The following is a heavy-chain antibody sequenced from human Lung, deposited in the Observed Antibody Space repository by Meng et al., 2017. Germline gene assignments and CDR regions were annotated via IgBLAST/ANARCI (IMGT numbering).Heavy chain of an antibody. CDR1: GGSFSEYY. V-gene: IGHV4-34*01. CDR2: INHSGST. Sequence: QLQQQHRGAGQVKPSETRAPPCVASGGSFSEYYCSWIRHPPGKGLEWIGEINHSGSTNYNPPLESRATISVDTSQNNLSLTLSSVTAADSAVYYCARGPTTMAHDFDYWGQGTLVTVSS. D-gene: IGHD4-11*01. CDR3: ARGPTTMAHDFDY. J-gene: IGHJ4*02.